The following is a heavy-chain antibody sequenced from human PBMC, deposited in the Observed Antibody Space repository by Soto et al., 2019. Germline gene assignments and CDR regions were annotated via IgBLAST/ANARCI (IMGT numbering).Heavy chain of an antibody. J-gene: IGHJ6*02. CDR1: GDTFDTFA. Sequence: QVQLVQSGAEVLKPGSSVKLSCKTSGDTFDTFAISWVRQAPGQALEWMGGIIPIFRTPDYTQKFPGRVTITADVSTSTAYTELSSLRSEDTAVYYCARDKGRGQLGGNYFYALDVWGQGTTVTVSS. V-gene: IGHV1-69*12. CDR3: ARDKGRGQLGGNYFYALDV. CDR2: IIPIFRTP. D-gene: IGHD1-1*01.